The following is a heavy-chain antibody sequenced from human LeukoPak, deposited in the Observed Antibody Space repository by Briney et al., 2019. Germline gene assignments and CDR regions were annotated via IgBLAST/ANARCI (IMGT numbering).Heavy chain of an antibody. CDR2: INHSGST. V-gene: IGHV4-34*01. D-gene: IGHD2-21*02. Sequence: SETLSLTCAVYGGSFSGYYWSWIRQSPGKGLEWIGEINHSGSTNYNPSLKSRVTISVDTSKNQFSLKLSSVTAADTAVYYCARAYIVVVTDWFDPWGQGTLVSVAS. CDR1: GGSFSGYY. J-gene: IGHJ5*02. CDR3: ARAYIVVVTDWFDP.